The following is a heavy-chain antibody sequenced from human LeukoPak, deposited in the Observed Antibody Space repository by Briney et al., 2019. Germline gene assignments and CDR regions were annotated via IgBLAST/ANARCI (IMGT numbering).Heavy chain of an antibody. V-gene: IGHV4-31*03. D-gene: IGHD5-18*01. CDR2: IYYSGST. Sequence: SSQTLSLTCTVSGGSISSGGYYWSWIRQHPGKGLEWIGYIYYSGSTYYNPSLKSRVTISVDTSKNQFSLKLSSVTAEDTAVYYCARGGRKAIGSRRPLDYFDYWGQGTLVTVSS. CDR3: ARGGRKAIGSRRPLDYFDY. CDR1: GGSISSGGYY. J-gene: IGHJ4*02.